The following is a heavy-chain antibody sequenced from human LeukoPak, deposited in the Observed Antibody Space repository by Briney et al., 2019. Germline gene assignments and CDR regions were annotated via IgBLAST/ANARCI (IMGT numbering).Heavy chain of an antibody. Sequence: GATVKISCKASGYTFTDYYMHWVQQAPGKGLERMGRVDPEDGETIYAEKFQGRVTITADTSTDTAYMELSSLRSEDTAVYYCATDCRYCSSHYWGQGTLVTVSS. V-gene: IGHV1-69-2*01. CDR2: VDPEDGET. CDR3: ATDCRYCSSHY. D-gene: IGHD2-2*01. J-gene: IGHJ4*02. CDR1: GYTFTDYY.